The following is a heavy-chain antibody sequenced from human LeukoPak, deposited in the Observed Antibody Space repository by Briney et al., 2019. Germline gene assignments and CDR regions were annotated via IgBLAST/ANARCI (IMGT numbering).Heavy chain of an antibody. D-gene: IGHD1-1*01. Sequence: GGSLRLSCAASGFIFSDYAMTWVRQAPGRGLEWVSTVTGGATDTYYADSVKGRFTISRDNSRNTLYLQMNSLRVEDTAVYYCASRGTTGSWGLGTLVTVSS. V-gene: IGHV3-23*01. CDR2: VTGGATDT. J-gene: IGHJ5*02. CDR3: ASRGTTGS. CDR1: GFIFSDYA.